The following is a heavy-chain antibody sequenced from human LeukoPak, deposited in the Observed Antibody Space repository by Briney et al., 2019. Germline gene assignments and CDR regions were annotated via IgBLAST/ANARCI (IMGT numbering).Heavy chain of an antibody. CDR2: IYYSGST. CDR3: ARHFGENLPITGTTSDWIPYWFDP. Sequence: TSETLSLTCTVSGGSIRSGGYYWSWIRQHPGKGLEWIGNIYYSGSTSYNPSLKSRVTISVDTSKNQFSLKLNSVTAADTAVYYCARHFGENLPITGTTSDWIPYWFDPWGQGTLVTVSS. D-gene: IGHD1-7*01. J-gene: IGHJ5*02. CDR1: GGSIRSGGYY. V-gene: IGHV4-31*03.